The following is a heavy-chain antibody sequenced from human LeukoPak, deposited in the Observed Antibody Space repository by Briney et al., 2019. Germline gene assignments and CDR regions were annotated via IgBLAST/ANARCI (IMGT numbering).Heavy chain of an antibody. CDR2: MSWDGGST. CDR3: AKDILAAAGTLSDYFDY. CDR1: GFTFDDYT. D-gene: IGHD6-13*01. V-gene: IGHV3-43*01. Sequence: GGSLRLSCAASGFTFDDYTMHWVRQAPGKGLEWVSLMSWDGGSTYYADSVKGGFTFSRDNSKNSLYLQMNSLRTEDTALYYCAKDILAAAGTLSDYFDYWGQGTLVTVSS. J-gene: IGHJ4*02.